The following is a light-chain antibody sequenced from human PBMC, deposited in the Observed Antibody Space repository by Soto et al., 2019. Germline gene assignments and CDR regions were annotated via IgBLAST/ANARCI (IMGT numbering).Light chain of an antibody. Sequence: DIQMTQSPSSLSASVGDRVTITCQASQDISNYLNWYQQKPGKAPKLLIYDASNLETGVPSRFSGSGSGTDFTFTISSLQPEDIATYSCQQYDNLPPTFGQGTKVEIK. CDR3: QQYDNLPPT. CDR1: QDISNY. V-gene: IGKV1-33*01. J-gene: IGKJ1*01. CDR2: DAS.